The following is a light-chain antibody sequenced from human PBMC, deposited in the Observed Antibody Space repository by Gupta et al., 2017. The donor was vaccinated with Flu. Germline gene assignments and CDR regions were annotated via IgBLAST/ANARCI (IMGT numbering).Light chain of an antibody. CDR1: SSDVGNYNF. V-gene: IGLV2-14*01. CDR3: SSYAPTINSYV. J-gene: IGLJ1*01. Sequence: SSDVGNYNFVSWYQQHPGKGPKLMIYEVSHRPPGVSNRFSGSKSGNTASLTISGLQAEDEAYYFCSSYAPTINSYVFGSGTKVTVL. CDR2: EVS.